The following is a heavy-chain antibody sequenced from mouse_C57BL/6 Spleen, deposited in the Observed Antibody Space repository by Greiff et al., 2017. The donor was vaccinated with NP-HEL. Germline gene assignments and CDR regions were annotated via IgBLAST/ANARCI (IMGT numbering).Heavy chain of an antibody. CDR2: IYPGDGDT. Sequence: VKLMESGPELVKPGASVKISCKASGYAFSSSWMNWVKQRPGQGLEWIGRIYPGDGDTNYNGKFKGKATLTVDTSSSTAYMQLSSLTSEDSAVYSCARDGSGYVNFDYWGQGTTLTVSS. D-gene: IGHD3-2*02. J-gene: IGHJ2*01. V-gene: IGHV1-82*01. CDR3: ARDGSGYVNFDY. CDR1: GYAFSSSW.